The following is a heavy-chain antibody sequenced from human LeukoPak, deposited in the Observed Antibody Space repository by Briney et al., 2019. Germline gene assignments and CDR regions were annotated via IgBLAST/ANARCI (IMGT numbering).Heavy chain of an antibody. CDR1: GGSISSYY. D-gene: IGHD6-19*01. CDR3: ARDVSGWPPAPHFDY. V-gene: IGHV4-59*01. CDR2: IYYSGST. Sequence: PSETLSLTCSVSGGSISSYYWSWIRQPPGKGLEWIGYIYYSGSTNYNPSLKSRVTISVDTSKNQFSLKLSSVTAVDTAVYYCARDVSGWPPAPHFDYWGREPWSPSPQ. J-gene: IGHJ4*02.